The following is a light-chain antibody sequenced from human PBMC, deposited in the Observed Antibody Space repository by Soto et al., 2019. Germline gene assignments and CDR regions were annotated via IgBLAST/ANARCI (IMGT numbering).Light chain of an antibody. CDR2: AAS. CDR1: QSIGSY. J-gene: IGKJ1*01. Sequence: DIQMTPSASSLSASLGDRVTIPWRASQSIGSYLSWYQQKPGKAPNLLIYAASTLQSGVPSRFSGSGSGTDFTLTISSLQPEDFATYYCQQSYSTPRTFGQGTKVDI. CDR3: QQSYSTPRT. V-gene: IGKV1-39*01.